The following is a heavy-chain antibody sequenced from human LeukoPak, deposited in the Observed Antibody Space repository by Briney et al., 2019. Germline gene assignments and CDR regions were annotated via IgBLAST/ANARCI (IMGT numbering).Heavy chain of an antibody. J-gene: IGHJ4*02. CDR2: IYYSGTT. D-gene: IGHD1-1*01. Sequence: PSETLSLTCTVSGGSISSSSYYWGWIRQPPGKGLEWIGYIYYSGTTHYNPSLKSRVTILVDTSKNQFSLNLDSVTPADTAVYYCAKIQRGGAKFDYWGPGILVTVSS. CDR1: GGSISSSSYY. CDR3: AKIQRGGAKFDY. V-gene: IGHV4-61*05.